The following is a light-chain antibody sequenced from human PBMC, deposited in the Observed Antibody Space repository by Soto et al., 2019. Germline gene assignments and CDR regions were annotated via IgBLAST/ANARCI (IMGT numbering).Light chain of an antibody. CDR1: QGIRND. CDR2: AVS. J-gene: IGKJ4*01. CDR3: QQRYNWPPLT. Sequence: AIQMTQSPSSLSASVGDRVTITCRASQGIRNDLGWYQQKPGRAPQLLIYAVSFLQSGVPSRFSGSGSGTDFTLTISRLQPEDFAVYYCQQRYNWPPLTFGGGTTVEIK. V-gene: IGKV1-6*01.